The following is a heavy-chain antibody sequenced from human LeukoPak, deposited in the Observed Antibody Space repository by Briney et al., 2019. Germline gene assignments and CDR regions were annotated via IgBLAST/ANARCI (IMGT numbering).Heavy chain of an antibody. CDR3: AKLVVGSTSGFDY. CDR1: GFTFSSYA. CDR2: ISGSDGRT. V-gene: IGHV3-23*01. Sequence: PGGSLRLSCAASGFTFSSYALSWVRQAPGKGLECVSVISGSDGRTYYADSVKGRFTISRDNSKNTLYLQMNSLRAEDTAVYYCAKLVVGSTSGFDYWGQGTLVTVSS. J-gene: IGHJ4*02. D-gene: IGHD1-26*01.